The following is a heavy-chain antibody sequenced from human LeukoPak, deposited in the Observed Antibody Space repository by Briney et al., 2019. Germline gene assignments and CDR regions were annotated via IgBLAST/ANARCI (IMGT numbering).Heavy chain of an antibody. CDR2: ISGIGGTT. V-gene: IGHV3-23*01. CDR3: VRVLYSGSYNFDAFDI. J-gene: IGHJ3*02. CDR1: GFSLSKDS. D-gene: IGHD1-26*01. Sequence: AGTLRLSCAVSGFSLSKDSMSWVPHRPARGEGWGLTISGIGGTTSHAGSVKGRFTISRDNSKNTLYLQMNSLRAEDTAIYYCVRVLYSGSYNFDAFDIWGQGTMLTVSS.